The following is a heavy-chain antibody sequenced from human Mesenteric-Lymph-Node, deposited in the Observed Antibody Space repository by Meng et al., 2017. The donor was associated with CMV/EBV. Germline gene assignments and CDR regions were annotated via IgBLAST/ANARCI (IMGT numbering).Heavy chain of an antibody. CDR2: IIPILGIA. J-gene: IGHJ4*02. Sequence: SVKVSCKASGGTFSSYAISWVRQAPGQGLEWMGGIIPILGIANYAQKFQGRVTMIRDTSTSTVYMELSSLRSEDTAVYYCARESIAAYRLGVLDYWGQGTLVTVSS. CDR1: GGTFSSYA. D-gene: IGHD6-6*01. V-gene: IGHV1-69*10. CDR3: ARESIAAYRLGVLDY.